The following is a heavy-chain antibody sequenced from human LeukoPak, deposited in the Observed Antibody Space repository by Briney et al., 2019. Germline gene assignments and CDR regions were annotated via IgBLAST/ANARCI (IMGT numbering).Heavy chain of an antibody. Sequence: PGGSLRLSCAASGFTFSNYAMHWVRQAPGKGLEWLAVTSYGGSNKYHADSVKGRFTISRDNSKNTLYLQMNSLRAEDTALYHCARHTASHSYYMDVWGKGTTVTVSS. D-gene: IGHD2-2*02. J-gene: IGHJ6*03. CDR3: ARHTASHSYYMDV. V-gene: IGHV3-30*04. CDR1: GFTFSNYA. CDR2: TSYGGSNK.